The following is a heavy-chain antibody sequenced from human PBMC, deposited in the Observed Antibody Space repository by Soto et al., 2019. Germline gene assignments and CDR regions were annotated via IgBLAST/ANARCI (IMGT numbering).Heavy chain of an antibody. Sequence: ESGGGVVQPGRSLRLSCAASGFTFSTFALHWVRQAPGEGLEWVALISHDGRIEKYADSVKGRFTISRDNSKNTLYMQMDSLRGEDTAVYYCAKNPESYAWGLEGYCDYWGQGTQVTVSS. CDR3: AKNPESYAWGLEGYCDY. J-gene: IGHJ4*02. D-gene: IGHD3-16*01. CDR2: ISHDGRIE. CDR1: GFTFSTFA. V-gene: IGHV3-30-3*02.